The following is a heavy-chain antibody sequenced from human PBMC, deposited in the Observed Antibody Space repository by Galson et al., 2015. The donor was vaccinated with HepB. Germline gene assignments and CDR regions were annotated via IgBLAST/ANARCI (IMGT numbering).Heavy chain of an antibody. CDR3: VREGGYDYVWGTYSGAYFES. CDR1: GFDFVRTT. Sequence: LRLSCAGSGFDFVRTTMNWVRQTPGKGLEWVSSITRTSNTIYYRDSVKGRFTISRDNAKNSLFLQMNSLRGDDTGVYYCVREGGYDYVWGTYSGAYFESWGQGTLVTVSS. D-gene: IGHD3-16*01. J-gene: IGHJ4*02. CDR2: ITRTSNTI. V-gene: IGHV3-21*06.